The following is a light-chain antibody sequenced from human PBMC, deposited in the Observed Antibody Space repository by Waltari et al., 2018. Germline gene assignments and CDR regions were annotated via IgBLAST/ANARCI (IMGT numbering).Light chain of an antibody. J-gene: IGKJ1*01. CDR2: KVS. CDR1: QSLVHSDGNTY. CDR3: RQGTHWPHT. Sequence: DVVMTQFPLSLPATLGQPDSISCRSSQSLVHSDGNTYLNWLQQRPGQAPRRLIYKVSNRDSGVPAKVSGSGSGTDVILKIRRVEAEGVGVYDCRQGTHWPHTFGQGTKVEIK. V-gene: IGKV2-30*02.